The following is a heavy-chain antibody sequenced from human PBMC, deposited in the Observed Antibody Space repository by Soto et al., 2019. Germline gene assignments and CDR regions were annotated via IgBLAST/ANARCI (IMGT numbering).Heavy chain of an antibody. CDR1: GGTFSSYA. V-gene: IGHV1-69*01. CDR2: IFTILGTA. CDR3: ASWLGYCSSTSCQNFDY. D-gene: IGHD2-2*01. J-gene: IGHJ4*02. Sequence: QAQLVQSGAEVKKPGSSVKVSCKASGGTFSSYAISWVRQAPGQGLEWMGGIFTILGTANYAQKFQGRVTMTADETKRPAYMELSRVRAEDKGVYYCASWLGYCSSTSCQNFDYWGQGNLVTVSS.